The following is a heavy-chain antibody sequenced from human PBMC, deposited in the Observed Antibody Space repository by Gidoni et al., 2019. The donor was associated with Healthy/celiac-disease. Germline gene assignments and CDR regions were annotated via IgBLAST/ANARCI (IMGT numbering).Heavy chain of an antibody. D-gene: IGHD6-6*01. J-gene: IGHJ4*02. CDR1: VGSLSSIRYS. CDR2: IYYSWST. Sequence: HLHLQESGPGLVKPSAPLSPPCPFTVGSLSSIRYSWGWIRPPPGKGLEWIGRIYYSWSTYYNPSIKSRVTISVDTSKNQFSLKLSSVTAADTAVYYCARLDSSSSGDYWGQGTLVTVSS. CDR3: ARLDSSSSGDY. V-gene: IGHV4-39*01.